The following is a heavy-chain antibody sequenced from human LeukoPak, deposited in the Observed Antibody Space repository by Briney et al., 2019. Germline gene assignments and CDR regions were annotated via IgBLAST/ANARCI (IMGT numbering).Heavy chain of an antibody. D-gene: IGHD2-2*01. J-gene: IGHJ6*03. V-gene: IGHV3-30*02. CDR3: AKVRVDCSSTSCYEDYYYMDV. Sequence: GGSLRLSCAASGFTFSSYGMHWVRQAPGKGLEWVAFIRYDGSNKYYADSVKGRFTISRDNSKNTLYLQMNSLRAEDTAVYYCAKVRVDCSSTSCYEDYYYMDVWGKGTTVTISS. CDR1: GFTFSSYG. CDR2: IRYDGSNK.